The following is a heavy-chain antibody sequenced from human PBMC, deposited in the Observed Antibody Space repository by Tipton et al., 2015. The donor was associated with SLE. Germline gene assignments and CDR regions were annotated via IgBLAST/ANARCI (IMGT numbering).Heavy chain of an antibody. Sequence: SLRLSCAASGFTFSSYAMHWVRQAPGKGLEWVTVISYDGSNKYYADSVKGRFTISRGNSKNTLYLQMNSLRAEDTAVYYCARELVDAFDIWGQGTMVTVSS. V-gene: IGHV3-30*04. J-gene: IGHJ3*02. CDR1: GFTFSSYA. CDR3: ARELVDAFDI. CDR2: ISYDGSNK. D-gene: IGHD2-8*02.